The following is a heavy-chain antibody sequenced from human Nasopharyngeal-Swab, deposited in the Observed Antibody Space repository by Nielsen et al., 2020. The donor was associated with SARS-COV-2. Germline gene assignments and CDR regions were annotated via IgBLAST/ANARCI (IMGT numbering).Heavy chain of an antibody. CDR3: ARVTGGEALDAFDI. V-gene: IGHV4-30-2*01. J-gene: IGHJ3*02. CDR2: IYHSGST. D-gene: IGHD4-23*01. Sequence: SETLSLTCAVSGGSISSGGYSWSWIRQPPGKGLEWIGYIYHSGSTYYNPSLKSRVTISVDRSKNQFSLKLSSVTAADTAVYYCARVTGGEALDAFDIWGQGTMVTVSS. CDR1: GGSISSGGYS.